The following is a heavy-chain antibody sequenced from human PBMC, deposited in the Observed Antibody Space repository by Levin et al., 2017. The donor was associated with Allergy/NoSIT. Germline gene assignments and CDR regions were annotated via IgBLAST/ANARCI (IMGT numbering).Heavy chain of an antibody. J-gene: IGHJ6*02. V-gene: IGHV1-46*01. D-gene: IGHD3-10*01. CDR2: INPSGGST. Sequence: ASVKVSCKASGYTFTSYYMHWVRQAPGQGLEWMGIINPSGGSTSYAQKFQGRVTMTRDTSTSTVYMELSSLRSEDTAVYYCARRRYYGSGSYFSYGMDVWGQGTTVTVSS. CDR3: ARRRYYGSGSYFSYGMDV. CDR1: GYTFTSYY.